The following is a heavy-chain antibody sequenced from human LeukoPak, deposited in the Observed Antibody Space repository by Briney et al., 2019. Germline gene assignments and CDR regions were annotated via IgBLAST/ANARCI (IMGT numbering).Heavy chain of an antibody. CDR3: ARDLPVWDAFGI. J-gene: IGHJ3*02. V-gene: IGHV1-2*02. Sequence: ASVKVSCKASGYTFTGYYVHWVRQAPGQGLEWMGWINPNSGSTTYAQNFQGRVTMTRDTSINTAYMELSSLRFDDTAVYYCARDLPVWDAFGIWGQGTMVTVSS. D-gene: IGHD2-21*01. CDR2: INPNSGST. CDR1: GYTFTGYY.